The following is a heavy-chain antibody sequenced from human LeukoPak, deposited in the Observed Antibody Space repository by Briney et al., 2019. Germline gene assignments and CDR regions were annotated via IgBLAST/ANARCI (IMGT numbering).Heavy chain of an antibody. J-gene: IGHJ6*04. Sequence: GGSLRLSCAASGFTFSSYWMHWVRQAPGKGLVWVSRINSVGSSTSYADSVKGRFTISRDNAKNTLYLQMNSLRAEDTAVYYCARDRGSSCLDVLGKGTTVTVSS. CDR2: INSVGSST. D-gene: IGHD6-13*01. CDR1: GFTFSSYW. V-gene: IGHV3-74*01. CDR3: ARDRGSSCLDV.